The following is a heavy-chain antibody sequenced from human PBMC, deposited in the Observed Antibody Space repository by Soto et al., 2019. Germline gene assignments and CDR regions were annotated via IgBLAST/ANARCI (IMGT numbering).Heavy chain of an antibody. V-gene: IGHV3-7*01. Sequence: EVQLVESGGDLVQPGGSLRLSCAASGFTFSSYWMAWVRQSPGKGLEWVASMNQHGSDIQYVDSVKGRFTISRDNTRDLLYLHMNNLRAEDTAIYYCATDTYCPATCYRGHGNWGRGTLVTVSS. CDR2: MNQHGSDI. D-gene: IGHD2-8*02. CDR1: GFTFSSYW. J-gene: IGHJ4*02. CDR3: ATDTYCPATCYRGHGN.